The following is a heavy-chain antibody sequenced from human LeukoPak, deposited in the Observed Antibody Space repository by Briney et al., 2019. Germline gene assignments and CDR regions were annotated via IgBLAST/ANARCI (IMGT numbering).Heavy chain of an antibody. Sequence: GAAVKVSCKASGGTFSSYAISWVRQAPGQGLEWMGRIIPNSGGTNYAQKFQGRVTMTRDTSISTAYMELSRLRSDDTAVYYCARVSSGWPVDYWGQGTLVTVSS. V-gene: IGHV1-2*02. CDR3: ARVSSGWPVDY. CDR1: GGTFSSYA. J-gene: IGHJ4*02. D-gene: IGHD6-19*01. CDR2: IIPNSGGT.